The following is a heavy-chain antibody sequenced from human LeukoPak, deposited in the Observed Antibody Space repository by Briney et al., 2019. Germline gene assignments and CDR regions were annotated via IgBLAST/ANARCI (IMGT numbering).Heavy chain of an antibody. J-gene: IGHJ4*02. V-gene: IGHV4-59*01. CDR3: ARGPIYYYDSSGNYFDY. Sequence: SETLSLTCTVSGGSISSYYWSWIRQPPGKGLEWIGCIYYSGSTNYNPSLKSRVTISVDTSKNQFSLKLTSVTAADTAVYYCARGPIYYYDSSGNYFDYWGQGTLVTVSS. D-gene: IGHD3-22*01. CDR2: IYYSGST. CDR1: GGSISSYY.